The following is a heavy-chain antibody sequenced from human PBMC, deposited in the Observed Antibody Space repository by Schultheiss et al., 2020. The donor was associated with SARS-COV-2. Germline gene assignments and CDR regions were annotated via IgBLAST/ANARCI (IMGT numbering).Heavy chain of an antibody. CDR1: GFIFSNAW. D-gene: IGHD6-19*01. Sequence: GGSLRLSCAPSGFIFSNAWMSWVRQAPGKGLEWIGRIKSKNDGGATDYAAPVKGRFTISRDDSQNTLYLQMNSLKIEDTAVYYCTAISKAVADTAGYWGQGTLVTVSS. CDR3: TAISKAVADTAGY. J-gene: IGHJ4*02. CDR2: IKSKNDGGAT. V-gene: IGHV3-15*01.